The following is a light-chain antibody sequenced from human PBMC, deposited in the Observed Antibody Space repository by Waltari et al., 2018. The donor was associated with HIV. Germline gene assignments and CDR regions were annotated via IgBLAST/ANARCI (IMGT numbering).Light chain of an antibody. CDR1: ISDVVGYNY. Sequence: QSALTQPPSASGSPGQSVTISCSGTISDVVGYNYVSWYQQYHGKAPKLMIYEATKRPSGVPVRFAGSKSDNTASLTVSGRQAEDEADYYCSAYAGSNNWVFGGGTKLTVL. CDR2: EAT. J-gene: IGLJ3*02. V-gene: IGLV2-8*01. CDR3: SAYAGSNNWV.